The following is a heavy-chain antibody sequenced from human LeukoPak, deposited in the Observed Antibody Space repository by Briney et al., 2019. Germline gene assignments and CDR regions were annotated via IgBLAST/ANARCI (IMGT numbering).Heavy chain of an antibody. Sequence: GGSLRLSCAASGFTFDDYAMHWVRQAPGKGLEWVSLISGDGGSTYYADSVKGRFTISRDNSKNSLYLQMNSLRTEDTALSYCAKDINQVNDFWSAYGHYYYYGMDVWGQGTTVTVSS. CDR1: GFTFDDYA. CDR2: ISGDGGST. CDR3: AKDINQVNDFWSAYGHYYYYGMDV. J-gene: IGHJ6*02. D-gene: IGHD3-3*01. V-gene: IGHV3-43*02.